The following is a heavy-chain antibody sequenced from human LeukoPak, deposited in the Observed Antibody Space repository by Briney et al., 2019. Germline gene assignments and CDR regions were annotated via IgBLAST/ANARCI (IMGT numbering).Heavy chain of an antibody. CDR1: GXTFSNYA. D-gene: IGHD6-13*01. CDR2: ISSGGTTI. Sequence: GGSLRLSCAASGXTFSNYALNWVRQAPGKGLEWVSYISSGGTTIYYADSVKGRFTFSRDNAKNSLYLQMNSLRAEDTAVYYCARSGSSWYYFDCWGQGTLVTVSS. J-gene: IGHJ4*02. V-gene: IGHV3-48*03. CDR3: ARSGSSWYYFDC.